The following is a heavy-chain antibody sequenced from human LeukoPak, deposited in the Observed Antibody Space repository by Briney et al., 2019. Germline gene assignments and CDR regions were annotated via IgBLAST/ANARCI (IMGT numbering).Heavy chain of an antibody. V-gene: IGHV1-2*02. Sequence: GASVKVSCKASGYTFTGYYMHWVRQAPGQGLEWMGWINPNSGGTNYAQKFQGRVTMTRDTSISTAYMELSRLKSDDTAVYYCARDTAMVSYLYYYYYGMDVWGQGTTVTVSS. CDR2: INPNSGGT. D-gene: IGHD5-18*01. CDR1: GYTFTGYY. CDR3: ARDTAMVSYLYYYYYGMDV. J-gene: IGHJ6*02.